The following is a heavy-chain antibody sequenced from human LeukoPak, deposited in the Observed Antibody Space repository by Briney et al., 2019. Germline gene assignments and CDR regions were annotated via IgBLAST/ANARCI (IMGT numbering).Heavy chain of an antibody. D-gene: IGHD4-17*01. J-gene: IGHJ6*03. CDR1: GGSISSYY. CDR3: ARSTTGRYYYYMDV. CDR2: IYYSGST. V-gene: IGHV4-59*01. Sequence: PSETLSLTCTVSGGSISSYYWSWIRQPPGKGLEWIGYIYYSGSTNYNPSLKSRVTISVDTSKNQFSLKLSSVTAADTAVYYCARSTTGRYYYYMDVWGKGTTVTVSS.